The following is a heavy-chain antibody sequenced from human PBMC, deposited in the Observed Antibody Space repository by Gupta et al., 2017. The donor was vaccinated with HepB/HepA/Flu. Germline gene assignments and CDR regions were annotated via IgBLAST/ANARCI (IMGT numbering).Heavy chain of an antibody. V-gene: IGHV3-30*18. J-gene: IGHJ4*02. CDR2: ISYDGSNK. CDR3: AKDSTYYYDSSGFDY. Sequence: QVQLVESGAGVGQPGRSLRLSCAASGFTFSSYGLCWIRLAPGKGLEWVAVISYDGSNKYYADSVTGRFTISRDNSKNTLYLQMNSLRAEDTAVYYCAKDSTYYYDSSGFDYWGQGTLVTVSS. D-gene: IGHD3-22*01. CDR1: GFTFSSYG.